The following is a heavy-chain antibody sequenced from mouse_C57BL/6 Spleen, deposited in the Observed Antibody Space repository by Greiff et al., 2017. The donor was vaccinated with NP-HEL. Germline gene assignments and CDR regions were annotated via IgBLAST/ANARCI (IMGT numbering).Heavy chain of an antibody. Sequence: LQQSGPGLVKPSQSLSLTCSVTGYSITSGYYWNWIRQFPGNKLEWMGYISYDGSNNYNPSLKNRISITRDTSKNQFFLKLNSVTTEDTATYYCARESYYSNYGLDYWGQGTTLTVSS. D-gene: IGHD2-5*01. CDR2: ISYDGSN. J-gene: IGHJ2*01. CDR1: GYSITSGYY. V-gene: IGHV3-6*01. CDR3: ARESYYSNYGLDY.